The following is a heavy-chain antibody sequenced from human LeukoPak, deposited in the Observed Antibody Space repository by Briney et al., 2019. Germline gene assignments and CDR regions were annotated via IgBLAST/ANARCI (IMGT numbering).Heavy chain of an antibody. CDR2: ISYDGTNK. CDR3: TRDLSGGGYDY. D-gene: IGHD3-10*01. J-gene: IGHJ4*02. CDR1: GFTFSSYA. V-gene: IGHV3-30-3*01. Sequence: PGRSLRLPCAASGFTFSSYAMHWVRQAPGKGLEWVAVISYDGTNKYYADSVQGRFTISRDNSKNTLYLQMNSLRVEDSAVYYCTRDLSGGGYDYWGQGTLVPVSS.